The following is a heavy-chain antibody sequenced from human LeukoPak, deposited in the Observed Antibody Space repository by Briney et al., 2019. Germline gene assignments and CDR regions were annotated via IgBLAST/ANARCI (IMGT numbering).Heavy chain of an antibody. V-gene: IGHV4-59*01. Sequence: ASETLSLTCTVSGGSISGYYWSWIRQPPGKGLEWIGYIYDSGSTNYNPSLKSRVTISVDTSKNQFSLKLSSVTAADTAVYYCARGGSGYDSFYYYGMGVWGQGTTVTVSS. CDR2: IYDSGST. CDR1: GGSISGYY. J-gene: IGHJ6*02. CDR3: ARGGSGYDSFYYYGMGV. D-gene: IGHD5-12*01.